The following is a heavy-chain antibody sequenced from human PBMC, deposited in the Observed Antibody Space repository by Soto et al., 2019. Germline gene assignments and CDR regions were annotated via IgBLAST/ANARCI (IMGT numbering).Heavy chain of an antibody. D-gene: IGHD3-22*01. J-gene: IGHJ5*01. CDR2: INHSGRV. CDR3: STRAYDTNGYYRFDP. CDR1: GGSFSGHS. Sequence: SETLSLTCAVYGGSFSGHSWTWIRQSPGKGLEWIGDINHSGRVNDSPSLKSRVTISLDTSKNQFSLTLSAVTAADTAMYYCSTRAYDTNGYYRFDPWGQGTLVTVSS. V-gene: IGHV4-34*01.